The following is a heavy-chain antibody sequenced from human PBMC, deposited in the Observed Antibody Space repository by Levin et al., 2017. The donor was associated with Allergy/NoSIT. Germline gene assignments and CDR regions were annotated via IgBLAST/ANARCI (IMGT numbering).Heavy chain of an antibody. CDR1: GGSFRGYY. Sequence: SETLSLTCAIYGGSFRGYYWSWIRQPPGKGLEWIGEITHSGSTNYNPSLKSRVTISIDTSKNQFSLNLSSVTAADTAVYYCARSSSLEWFDPWGQGTLVTVSS. CDR3: ARSSSLEWFDP. CDR2: ITHSGST. D-gene: IGHD3-3*01. J-gene: IGHJ5*02. V-gene: IGHV4-34*01.